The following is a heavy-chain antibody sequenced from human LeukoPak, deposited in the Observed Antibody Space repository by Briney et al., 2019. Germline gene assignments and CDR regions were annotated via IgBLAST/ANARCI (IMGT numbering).Heavy chain of an antibody. Sequence: GESLKISCKGSEYSFTSYWIGWVRQMPGKGLEWMGIIYPGDSDTRYSPSFQGQVTISADKSISTAYLQWSSLKASDTAMYYCARHPPYCSSTSCYPDYWGQGTLVTVSS. J-gene: IGHJ4*02. CDR3: ARHPPYCSSTSCYPDY. D-gene: IGHD2-2*01. CDR2: IYPGDSDT. CDR1: EYSFTSYW. V-gene: IGHV5-51*01.